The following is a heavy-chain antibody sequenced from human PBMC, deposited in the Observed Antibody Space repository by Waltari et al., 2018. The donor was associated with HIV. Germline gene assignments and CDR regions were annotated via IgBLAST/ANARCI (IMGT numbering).Heavy chain of an antibody. J-gene: IGHJ4*02. CDR1: GYSISSGYY. Sequence: QVQLQESGPGLVKPSETLSLTCTVSGYSISSGYYWGWIRQPPGKGLEWIGSIYHSGSTYYNPSLKSRVTISVDTSKNQFSLKLSSVTAADTAVYYCARAILVGATTRPSYFDYWGQGTLVTVSS. CDR2: IYHSGST. V-gene: IGHV4-38-2*02. D-gene: IGHD1-26*01. CDR3: ARAILVGATTRPSYFDY.